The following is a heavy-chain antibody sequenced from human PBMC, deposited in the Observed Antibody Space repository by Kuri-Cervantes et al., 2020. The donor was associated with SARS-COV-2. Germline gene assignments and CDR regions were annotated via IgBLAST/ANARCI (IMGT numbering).Heavy chain of an antibody. D-gene: IGHD3-22*01. CDR3: VRFRYYDSSRHASDI. Sequence: ASVKVSCKASGYTFTDYYIHWVRQAPGQGLEWMGWVNPKPGGTKYAQKLQGRVTMTRDTSITTAYMELSRLRYDDTAVYYCVRFRYYDSSRHASDIWGQGTMVTVSS. J-gene: IGHJ3*02. CDR2: VNPKPGGT. CDR1: GYTFTDYY. V-gene: IGHV1-2*02.